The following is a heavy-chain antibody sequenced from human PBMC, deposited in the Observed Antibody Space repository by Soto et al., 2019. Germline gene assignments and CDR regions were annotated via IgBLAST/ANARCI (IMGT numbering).Heavy chain of an antibody. CDR2: IYYSGST. D-gene: IGHD1-26*01. V-gene: IGHV4-59*01. CDR1: GGSISFYY. CDR3: ARISGGSYYVDY. Sequence: PSETLSLTCTVSGGSISFYYWSWIRQPPGKGLEWIGYIYYSGSTSYNPSLKSRVTISVDASKNQFSLKLSSVTAADTAVYYCARISGGSYYVDYWGPGTLVTVS. J-gene: IGHJ4*02.